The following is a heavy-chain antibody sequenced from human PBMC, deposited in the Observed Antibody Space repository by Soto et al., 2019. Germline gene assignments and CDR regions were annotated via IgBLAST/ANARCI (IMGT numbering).Heavy chain of an antibody. J-gene: IGHJ6*02. CDR2: IYHSGST. D-gene: IGHD3-10*01. Sequence: QVQLQESGPGLVKPSETLSLTCTVSGGSISSHYWSWIRQPPGKGLEWIGYIYHSGSTNYNPSLKRRVTISVDTSKNQFSLKLSSVTAADTAVYYCARDLGVRGVITGPDYYYGMDVWGQGTTVTVSS. V-gene: IGHV4-59*11. CDR1: GGSISSHY. CDR3: ARDLGVRGVITGPDYYYGMDV.